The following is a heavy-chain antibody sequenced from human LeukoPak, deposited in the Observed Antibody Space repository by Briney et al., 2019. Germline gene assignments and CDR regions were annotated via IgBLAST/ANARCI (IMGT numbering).Heavy chain of an antibody. V-gene: IGHV3-30*18. J-gene: IGHJ5*02. CDR1: GFTFSNYA. CDR2: ISYDGSNK. CDR3: ANLLGYCSNGVCYTA. Sequence: GRSLRLSCAASGFTFSNYAMHWVRQAPGKGLEWVAVISYDGSNKYYADSVKGRFTISRDNSKNTLYLQMNSLRAEDTAVYYCANLLGYCSNGVCYTAWGQGTLVTVSS. D-gene: IGHD2-8*01.